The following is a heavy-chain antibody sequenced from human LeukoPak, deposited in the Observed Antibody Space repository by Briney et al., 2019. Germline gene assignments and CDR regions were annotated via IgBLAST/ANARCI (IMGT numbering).Heavy chain of an antibody. D-gene: IGHD3-10*01. J-gene: IGHJ4*02. Sequence: GGSLRLSCAASGFTFSSHAMSWVRQAPGKGLEWVSSIGGSGKNTFYADAVKGRFTISRDNSKDTLYLQMNSLRAEDTAVYYCAKDLETVNPTMDWGQGTLVTVSS. CDR2: IGGSGKNT. CDR3: AKDLETVNPTMD. V-gene: IGHV3-23*01. CDR1: GFTFSSHA.